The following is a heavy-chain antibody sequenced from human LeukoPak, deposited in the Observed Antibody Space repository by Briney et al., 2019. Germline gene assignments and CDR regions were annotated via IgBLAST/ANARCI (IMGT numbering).Heavy chain of an antibody. CDR1: GSTFSSYW. J-gene: IGHJ6*02. V-gene: IGHV3-7*01. CDR2: IKQHRSEK. Sequence: AGGSLRLSCAASGSTFSSYWMSWLGQAPGKELEWVANIKQHRSEKNYVDSVKGPFTISRDNAKNSLYLQMSSRSAVDTAVYYCAGEGRESFGMDVWGQGTTVTVS. CDR3: AGEGRESFGMDV.